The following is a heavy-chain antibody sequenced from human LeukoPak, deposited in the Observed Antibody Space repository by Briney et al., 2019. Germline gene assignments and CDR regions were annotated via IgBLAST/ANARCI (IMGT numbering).Heavy chain of an antibody. V-gene: IGHV3-74*01. CDR1: GFTFSSYW. J-gene: IGHJ4*02. D-gene: IGHD2-15*01. CDR3: ARGVCIGGSCSVFDY. CDR2: INSDGSSR. Sequence: PGGSLRLSCAASGFTFSSYWMYWVRHAPGEGLVWVSRINSDGSSRTYADSVKGRFTISRDNAKNTLSLQMNSLRTEDTAVYYCARGVCIGGSCSVFDYWGQGTLVTVSS.